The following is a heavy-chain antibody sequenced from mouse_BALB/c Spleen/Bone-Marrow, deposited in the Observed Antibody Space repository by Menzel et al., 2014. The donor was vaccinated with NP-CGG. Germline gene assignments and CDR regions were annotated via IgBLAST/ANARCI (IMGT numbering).Heavy chain of an antibody. V-gene: IGHV1S81*02. Sequence: QVQLQQSGAELVKPGASVKLSCKASGYTFTSYYMCWVKQRPGQGLEWIGEINPSNGGTNFNEKFKSKATLTVDKSSGTAYMSLNSLTSEDSAVYYCARSRRAMDHWGQGTSVTVSS. J-gene: IGHJ4*01. CDR1: GYTFTSYY. CDR3: ARSRRAMDH. D-gene: IGHD2-12*01. CDR2: INPSNGGT.